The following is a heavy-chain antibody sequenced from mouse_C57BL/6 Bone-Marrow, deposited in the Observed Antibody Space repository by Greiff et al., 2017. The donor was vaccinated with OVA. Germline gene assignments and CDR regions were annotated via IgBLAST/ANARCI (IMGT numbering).Heavy chain of an antibody. D-gene: IGHD2-3*01. CDR1: GFNIKDDY. CDR3: RWLLRDWYFDV. V-gene: IGHV14-4*01. Sequence: VQLKQSGAELVRPGASVKLSCTASGFNIKDDYMHWVKQRPEQGLEWIGWIDPENGDTEYASKFQGKATITADTSSNTAYLQLSSLTSEDTAVYYCRWLLRDWYFDVWGTGTTVTVSS. J-gene: IGHJ1*03. CDR2: IDPENGDT.